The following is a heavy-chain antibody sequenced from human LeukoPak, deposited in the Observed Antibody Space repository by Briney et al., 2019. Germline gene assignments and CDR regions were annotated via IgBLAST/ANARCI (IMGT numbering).Heavy chain of an antibody. J-gene: IGHJ4*02. V-gene: IGHV4-4*07. Sequence: SETLSLTCTVSGGSISSTYWSWIRQPAGKGLEWIGRIYTSGSTNYNPSLKSRVTMSVDTSKYQFSLKLTSVTAADTAVYYCAREGFIGSSWYYFDYWGQGTLVTVSS. CDR1: GGSISSTY. CDR2: IYTSGST. D-gene: IGHD6-13*01. CDR3: AREGFIGSSWYYFDY.